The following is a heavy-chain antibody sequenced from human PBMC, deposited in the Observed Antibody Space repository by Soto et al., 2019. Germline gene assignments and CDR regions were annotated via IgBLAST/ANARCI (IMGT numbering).Heavy chain of an antibody. J-gene: IGHJ3*02. V-gene: IGHV4-31*03. CDR1: GDSISRIDYY. CDR2: IYFRGNT. D-gene: IGHD3-22*01. CDR3: AREGGSYDSGGYLIRGAFDI. Sequence: SETLSLTCSVSGDSISRIDYYWTWIRQHPEKGLEWIGNIYFRGNTYYSPSLESRLTISVDTSKNQFSLKLTSVTAADTAVYYCAREGGSYDSGGYLIRGAFDIWGQGTMVTVSS.